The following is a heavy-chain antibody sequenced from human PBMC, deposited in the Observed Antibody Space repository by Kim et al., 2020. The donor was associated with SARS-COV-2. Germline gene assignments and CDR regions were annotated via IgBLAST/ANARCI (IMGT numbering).Heavy chain of an antibody. V-gene: IGHV4-59*01. Sequence: SETLSLTCTVSGGSISSYYWSWIRQPPGKGLEWIGNIYYSGSTNYNPSLKSRVTISVDTSKNQFSLKLSSVTAADTAVYYCARAEAHYYDSSGQYFDYWGQGSLGTVSS. D-gene: IGHD3-22*01. CDR1: GGSISSYY. J-gene: IGHJ4*02. CDR3: ARAEAHYYDSSGQYFDY. CDR2: IYYSGST.